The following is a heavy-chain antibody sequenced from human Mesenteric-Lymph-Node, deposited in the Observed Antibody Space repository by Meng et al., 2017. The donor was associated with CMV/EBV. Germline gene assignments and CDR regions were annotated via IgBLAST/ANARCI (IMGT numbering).Heavy chain of an antibody. D-gene: IGHD5-24*01. CDR1: GFTFSSYS. Sequence: GESLKISCAASGFTFSSYSMNWVRQAPGKGLEWVSSISSSSSYIYYADSVKGRFTISRDNAKNSLYLQMNSLRAEDTAVYYCATLRDGYTYDWGQGTLVTVSS. J-gene: IGHJ4*02. CDR2: ISSSSSYI. V-gene: IGHV3-21*01. CDR3: ATLRDGYTYD.